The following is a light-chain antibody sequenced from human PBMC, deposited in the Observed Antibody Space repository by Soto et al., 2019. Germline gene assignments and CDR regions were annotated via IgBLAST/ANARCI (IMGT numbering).Light chain of an antibody. CDR3: LLYYGGALV. Sequence: QAVVTQEPSLTVSPGGTVTLTCASSTGAVTSGYYPNWFQQKPGQAPRVLIYSTSNKHSWTPARFSGSLLGGKAALTLSCVQPEDEAEYYCLLYYGGALVFGGATKLTVL. V-gene: IGLV7-43*01. CDR1: TGAVTSGYY. J-gene: IGLJ2*01. CDR2: STS.